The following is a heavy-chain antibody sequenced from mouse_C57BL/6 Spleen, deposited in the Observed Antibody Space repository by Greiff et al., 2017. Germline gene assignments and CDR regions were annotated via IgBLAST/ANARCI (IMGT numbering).Heavy chain of an antibody. CDR1: GFTFSSYA. Sequence: EVKLVESGGGLVKPGGSLKLSCAASGFTFSSYAMSWVRQTPEKRLEWVATISDGGSYTYYPDNVKGRFTISRDNAKNNLYLQMSHLKSEDTAMYYCARDGRDYDYDGAWFAYWGQGTLVTVSA. CDR2: ISDGGSYT. CDR3: ARDGRDYDYDGAWFAY. D-gene: IGHD2-4*01. V-gene: IGHV5-4*01. J-gene: IGHJ3*01.